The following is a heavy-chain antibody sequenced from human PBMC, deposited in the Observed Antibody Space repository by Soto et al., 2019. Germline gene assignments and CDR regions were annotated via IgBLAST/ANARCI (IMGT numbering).Heavy chain of an antibody. CDR3: ARIGDNDYGDYRPYYYYGMDV. J-gene: IGHJ6*02. CDR1: GYTFTGYY. Sequence: ASVTVSCKASGYTFTGYYMHWVRQAPGQGLEWMGWINPNSGGTNYAQKFQGRVTMTRDTSTSTAYMELSRLRSDDTAVYYCARIGDNDYGDYRPYYYYGMDVWGQGTTVTVSS. V-gene: IGHV1-2*02. CDR2: INPNSGGT. D-gene: IGHD4-17*01.